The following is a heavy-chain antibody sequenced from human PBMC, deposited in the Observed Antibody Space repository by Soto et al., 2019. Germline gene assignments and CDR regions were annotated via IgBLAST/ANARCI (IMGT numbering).Heavy chain of an antibody. D-gene: IGHD4-17*01. J-gene: IGHJ4*02. CDR1: GFTFSNAW. CDR2: IKSKTDGGTT. Sequence: GGSLRLSCAASGFTFSNAWMSWVRQAPGKGLEWVGRIKSKTDGGTTDYAAPVKGRFTISRDDSKNTLYLQMNSLKTEDTAVYYCTTDADYGDSVVGDYWGQGTLVTVSS. V-gene: IGHV3-15*01. CDR3: TTDADYGDSVVGDY.